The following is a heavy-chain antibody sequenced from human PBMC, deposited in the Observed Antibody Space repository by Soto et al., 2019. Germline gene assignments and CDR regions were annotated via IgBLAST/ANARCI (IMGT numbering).Heavy chain of an antibody. J-gene: IGHJ6*02. CDR3: ATLSGDFWSGYTSYYGMDX. V-gene: IGHV4-59*01. CDR2: IYYSGST. D-gene: IGHD3-3*01. Sequence: PSDTLSLTCTVSGGSISSYYWSWIRQPPGKGLEWIVYIYYSGSTNYNPSLKSRVTISVDTSNNQFSLKLSSVTDAETAVYYCATLSGDFWSGYTSYYGMDXWGQGTSVTVS. CDR1: GGSISSYY.